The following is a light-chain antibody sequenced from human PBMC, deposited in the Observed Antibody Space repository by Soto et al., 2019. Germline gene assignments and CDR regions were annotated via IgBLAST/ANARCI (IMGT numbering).Light chain of an antibody. V-gene: IGLV2-14*01. CDR2: EVS. CDR1: SSDVGGYNY. Sequence: QSALTQPASVSGSPGQSITISCTGTSSDVGGYNYVSWYQQHPGKAPKLMIYEVSNRPSGVSNRFSGSKSGNTASLTISGLQAEDEADYYCQSSDGRLSVSLFGGGTKLTVL. J-gene: IGLJ2*01. CDR3: QSSDGRLSVSL.